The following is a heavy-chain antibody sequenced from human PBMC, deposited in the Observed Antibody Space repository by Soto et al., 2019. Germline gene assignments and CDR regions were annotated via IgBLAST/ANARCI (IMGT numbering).Heavy chain of an antibody. D-gene: IGHD6-13*01. Sequence: GGSLRLSCAASGFNFSNAWMNWVRQAPGKGLEWVGRIKSKTDGGTTDYAAPVKGRFTISRDDSKNTLYLQMNSLKTEDTAVYYCTTASYSSSWYYYYYGMDVWGQGTTVTVSS. CDR1: GFNFSNAW. V-gene: IGHV3-15*07. J-gene: IGHJ6*02. CDR3: TTASYSSSWYYYYYGMDV. CDR2: IKSKTDGGTT.